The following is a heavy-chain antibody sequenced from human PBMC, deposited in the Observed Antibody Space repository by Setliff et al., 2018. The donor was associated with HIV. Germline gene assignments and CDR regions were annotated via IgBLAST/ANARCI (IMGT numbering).Heavy chain of an antibody. CDR3: ARDGVWSSGLDAFDI. D-gene: IGHD3-22*01. CDR2: IKHSGST. V-gene: IGHV4-34*01. Sequence: SETLSLTCAVHGGSFSDYYWTWIRQPPGKGLEWIGEIKHSGSTNYNPSLKSRVTISVDTAKNQFSLNLTSVTAADTAVYYCARDGVWSSGLDAFDIWGQGTMVTVSS. CDR1: GGSFSDYY. J-gene: IGHJ3*02.